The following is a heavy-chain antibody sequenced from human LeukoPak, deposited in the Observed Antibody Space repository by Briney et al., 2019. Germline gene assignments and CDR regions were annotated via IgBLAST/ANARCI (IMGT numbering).Heavy chain of an antibody. CDR2: ISSSSSYI. V-gene: IGHV3-21*01. CDR3: ARGMVVGATIGY. J-gene: IGHJ4*02. Sequence: PGGSLRLSCAASGFTFSSYSMNWVRQAPGKGLEWVSSISSSSSYIYYADSVKGRFTISRDNAKNSLYLQMNSLRAEDTAVYYCARGMVVGATIGYWGQGTLVTVSS. CDR1: GFTFSSYS. D-gene: IGHD1-26*01.